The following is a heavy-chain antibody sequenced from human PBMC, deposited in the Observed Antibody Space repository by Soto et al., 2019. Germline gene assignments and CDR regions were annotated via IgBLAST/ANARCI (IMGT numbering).Heavy chain of an antibody. V-gene: IGHV4-4*02. CDR3: ARIGLKDLDDYYGMDV. CDR2: IYHSGST. CDR1: GGSISSSNW. Sequence: PSETLSLTCAVAGGSISSSNWWSWVRQPPGKGLEWIGVIYHSGSTNYNPSLKSRVTISVDKSKNQFSLKLSSVTAADTDVYYCARIGLKDLDDYYGMDVWGQGTTVTVSS. J-gene: IGHJ6*02.